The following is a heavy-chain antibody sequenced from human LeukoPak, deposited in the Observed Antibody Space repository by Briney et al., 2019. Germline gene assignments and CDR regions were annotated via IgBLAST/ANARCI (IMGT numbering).Heavy chain of an antibody. J-gene: IGHJ6*03. CDR1: GGSFSSYA. CDR2: IISIFGTA. V-gene: IGHV1-69*05. D-gene: IGHD6-13*01. CDR3: ARGIAAAGAYYYYYMDV. Sequence: ASVKVSCKASGGSFSSYAISWVREAPGQGLEWMGGIISIFGTANYAQKFQGRVTITTDESTSTAYMELSSLRSEDTAVYYCARGIAAAGAYYYYYMDVWGKGTTVTVSS.